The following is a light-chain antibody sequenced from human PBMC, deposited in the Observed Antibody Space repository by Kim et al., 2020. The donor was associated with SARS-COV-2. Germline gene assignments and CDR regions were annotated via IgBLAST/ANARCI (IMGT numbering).Light chain of an antibody. CDR3: HHRSDWPLT. V-gene: IGKV3-11*01. J-gene: IGKJ4*01. Sequence: EIVLKQSPATLSLSPGERATLSCRASQSVNTFLAWYQQKPGQAPRLLIYDASNRATGIPARFSGSGSGTDFTLTISTLEPEDFAVYYCHHRSDWPLTFGGGTKVDIK. CDR1: QSVNTF. CDR2: DAS.